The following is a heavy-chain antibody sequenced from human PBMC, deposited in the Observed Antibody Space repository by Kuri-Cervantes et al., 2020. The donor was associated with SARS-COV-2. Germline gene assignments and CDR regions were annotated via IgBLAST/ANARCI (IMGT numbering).Heavy chain of an antibody. CDR3: ARDSRSSYQVLLDHYFYSYMDV. D-gene: IGHD1-1*01. J-gene: IGHJ6*03. CDR1: GESFSGYY. Sequence: SETLSLTCAFYGESFSGYYWNWIRQSPGKGLEWIGNIYYSGSAFYNPSLKSRVTTSLDMSKSQFSLKLTSVTAADTAVYYCARDSRSSYQVLLDHYFYSYMDVWDKGTTVTVSS. CDR2: IYYSGSA. V-gene: IGHV4-34*01.